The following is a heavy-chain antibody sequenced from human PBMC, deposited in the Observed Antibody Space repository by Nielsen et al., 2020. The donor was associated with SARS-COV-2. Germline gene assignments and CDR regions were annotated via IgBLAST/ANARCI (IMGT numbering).Heavy chain of an antibody. D-gene: IGHD2-8*01. CDR1: GYTFTDYY. CDR2: INPNSGGT. Sequence: ASVKVSCKASGYTFTDYYMHWVRQAPGQGLEWMGRINPNSGGTNYAQKFQGRVTMTRDTSISTAYMELSRLRSDDTAVYYCARRSRTTMLFDYWGQGTLVTVSS. J-gene: IGHJ4*02. CDR3: ARRSRTTMLFDY. V-gene: IGHV1-2*06.